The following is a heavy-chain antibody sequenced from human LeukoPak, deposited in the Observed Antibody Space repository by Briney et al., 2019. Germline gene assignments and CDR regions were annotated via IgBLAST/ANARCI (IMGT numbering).Heavy chain of an antibody. CDR1: GGTFSSYA. CDR2: IIPIFGTA. D-gene: IGHD2-21*02. CDR3: ARDSSPEYCGGDCSSYYFDY. V-gene: IGHV1-69*05. J-gene: IGHJ4*02. Sequence: SVKVSCKASGGTFSSYAISWVRQAPGQGLEWMRRIIPIFGTANYAQKFQGRVTITTDESTSTAYMELSSPRSEDTAVYYCARDSSPEYCGGDCSSYYFDYWGQGTLVTVSS.